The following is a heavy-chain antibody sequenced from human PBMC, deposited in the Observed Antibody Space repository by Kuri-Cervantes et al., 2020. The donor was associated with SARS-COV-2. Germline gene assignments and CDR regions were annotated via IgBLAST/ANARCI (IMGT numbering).Heavy chain of an antibody. V-gene: IGHV4-39*07. J-gene: IGHJ4*02. CDR3: ARYGPPRYYFDY. CDR1: GGSISSSSYY. CDR2: IYYSGST. D-gene: IGHD4-17*01. Sequence: GSLRLSCTVSGGSISSSSYYWGWIRQPPGKGLEWIGSIYYSGSTYYNPSLESRVTISVDTSKNQFSLKLSSVTAADTAVYYCARYGPPRYYFDYWGQGTLVTVSS.